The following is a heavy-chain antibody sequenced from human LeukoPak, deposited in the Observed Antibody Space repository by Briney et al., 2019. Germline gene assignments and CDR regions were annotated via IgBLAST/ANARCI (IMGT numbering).Heavy chain of an antibody. J-gene: IGHJ4*02. CDR1: GFTFSSYG. D-gene: IGHD3-10*01. CDR3: AKAASPLWFGELLPDY. V-gene: IGHV3-23*01. CDR2: ISGSGGST. Sequence: PGGSLRLSCAASGFTFSSYGMSWVRQAPGKGLEWVSAISGSGGSTYYADSVKGRFTISRDNSKNTLYLQMNSLRAEDTAVYYCAKAASPLWFGELLPDYWGQGTLVTVSS.